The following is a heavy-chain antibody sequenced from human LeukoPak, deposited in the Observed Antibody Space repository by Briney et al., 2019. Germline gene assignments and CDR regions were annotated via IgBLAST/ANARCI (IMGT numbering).Heavy chain of an antibody. Sequence: SETLSLTCAVYGGSFSGYHWSWIRQPPGKGLEWIGEINHSGSTNYNPSLKSRVTISVDTSKNQFSLKLSSVTAADTAVYYCARRVSIVGAPRGWLDPWGQGTLVTVSS. J-gene: IGHJ5*02. CDR1: GGSFSGYH. V-gene: IGHV4-34*01. CDR2: INHSGST. CDR3: ARRVSIVGAPRGWLDP. D-gene: IGHD1-26*01.